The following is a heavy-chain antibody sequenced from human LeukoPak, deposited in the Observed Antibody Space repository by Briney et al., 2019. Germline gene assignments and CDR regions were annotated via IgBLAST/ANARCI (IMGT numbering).Heavy chain of an antibody. D-gene: IGHD6-6*01. CDR3: ARAPWGDSSSSSLTPDY. Sequence: GASVKVSCKASGYTFTGYYMHWVRQAPGQGLEWMGWINPNSGGTNYAQKFQGRVTMTRDTSISTAYMELSRLRSDDTAVYYCARAPWGDSSSSSLTPDYWGQGTLVTVSS. CDR2: INPNSGGT. CDR1: GYTFTGYY. V-gene: IGHV1-2*02. J-gene: IGHJ4*02.